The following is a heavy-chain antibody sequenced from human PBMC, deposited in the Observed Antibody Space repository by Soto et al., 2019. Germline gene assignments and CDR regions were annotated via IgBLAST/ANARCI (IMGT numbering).Heavy chain of an antibody. CDR3: ARDYYGAGSQYYYYGMEV. Sequence: SETLSLTXTVSGDSITSGGYYWSWLRQQPGKGLEWIGYIYHSGGASYNPSLRGRAVISIDTSKNQFFLRMNAVTAADTATYYCARDYYGAGSQYYYYGMEVWGQGTTVTVSS. CDR1: GDSITSGGYY. CDR2: IYHSGGA. V-gene: IGHV4-31*02. D-gene: IGHD3-10*01. J-gene: IGHJ6*02.